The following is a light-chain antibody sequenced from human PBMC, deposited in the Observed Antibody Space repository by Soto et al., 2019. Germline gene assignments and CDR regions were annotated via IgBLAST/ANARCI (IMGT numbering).Light chain of an antibody. CDR2: DAS. J-gene: IGKJ2*01. V-gene: IGKV1-33*01. CDR1: QDISNY. CDR3: QQYDNLPYT. Sequence: DIQMTQSPSSLSASVGDRVTITCQASQDISNYLNWYQQKPGKAPKLLIYDASNLETGVTSRFSGSGSGTDFTFTISSLQPEDIATYYCQQYDNLPYTFCQGTKLEIK.